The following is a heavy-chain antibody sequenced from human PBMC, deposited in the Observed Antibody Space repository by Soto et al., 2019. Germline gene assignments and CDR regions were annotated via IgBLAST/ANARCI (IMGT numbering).Heavy chain of an antibody. D-gene: IGHD1-1*01. CDR1: GFTFSSYE. CDR3: AREGKGMSRNLGQFPD. Sequence: GGSLRLSCAASGFTFSSYEMNWVRQAPGKGLEWVSYISSSGSTIYYADSVKGRFTISRDNAKNSLYLQMNSLRAEDTAVYYCAREGKGMSRNLGQFPDCGQGTLVTVYS. V-gene: IGHV3-48*03. CDR2: ISSSGSTI. J-gene: IGHJ4*02.